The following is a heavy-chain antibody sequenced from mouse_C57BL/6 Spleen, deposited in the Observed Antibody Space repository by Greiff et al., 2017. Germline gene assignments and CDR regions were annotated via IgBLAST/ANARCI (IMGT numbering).Heavy chain of an antibody. D-gene: IGHD1-1*01. CDR1: GFNIKNTY. CDR2: IDPANGNT. J-gene: IGHJ1*03. Sequence: VQLKESVAELVRPGASVKLSCTASGFNIKNTYMHWVKQRPEQGLEWIGRIDPANGNTKYAPKFQGKATITADTSSNTAYLQLSSLTSEDTAIYYCARDAVVADWYWYFDVWGTGTTVTVSS. V-gene: IGHV14-3*01. CDR3: ARDAVVADWYWYFDV.